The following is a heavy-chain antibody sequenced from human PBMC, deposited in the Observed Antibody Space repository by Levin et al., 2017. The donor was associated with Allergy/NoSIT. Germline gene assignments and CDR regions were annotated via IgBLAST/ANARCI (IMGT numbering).Heavy chain of an antibody. CDR1: GFTFSYYA. V-gene: IGHV3-23*01. J-gene: IGHJ4*02. Sequence: PGGSLRLSCAASGFTFSYYAMSWVRLAPGKGLEWVSAIRGRGITTYYADSVKGRVTISRDNSKNTLFLQMNSLRLEDTAVYYCAINIGWCRPTGAFDNWGQGTLVTVSS. D-gene: IGHD6-19*01. CDR3: AINIGWCRPTGAFDN. CDR2: IRGRGITT.